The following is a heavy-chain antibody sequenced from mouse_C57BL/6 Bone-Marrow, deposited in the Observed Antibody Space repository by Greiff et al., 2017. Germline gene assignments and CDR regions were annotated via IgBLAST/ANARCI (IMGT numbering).Heavy chain of an antibody. J-gene: IGHJ4*01. D-gene: IGHD6-5*01. CDR1: GYTFTDYE. V-gene: IGHV1-15*01. CDR3: TRDSYAPEAMDY. Sequence: QVQLQQSGAELVRPGASVTLSCKASGYTFTDYEMHWVQQPPVHGLEWIGAIDPETGGTAYNQKFKGKAILTADKSSSPAYMELRSLTSEDSAVYYCTRDSYAPEAMDYWGQGTSVTVSS. CDR2: IDPETGGT.